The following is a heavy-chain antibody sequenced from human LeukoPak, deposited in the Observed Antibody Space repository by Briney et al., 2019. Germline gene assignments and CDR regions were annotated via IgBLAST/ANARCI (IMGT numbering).Heavy chain of an antibody. J-gene: IGHJ4*02. CDR3: TTDGVGVEGATYDN. D-gene: IGHD1-26*01. CDR1: GFTFINAC. CDR2: IKAKAHGGAI. V-gene: IGHV3-15*01. Sequence: PGGSLRLSCAASGFTFINACMAWVRQAPGKGLEWVGRIKAKAHGGAIEYAAPVKGRFTISRDDSNNTLYLQMNSPKTEDTAVYYCTTDGVGVEGATYDNWGQGTLVSVSS.